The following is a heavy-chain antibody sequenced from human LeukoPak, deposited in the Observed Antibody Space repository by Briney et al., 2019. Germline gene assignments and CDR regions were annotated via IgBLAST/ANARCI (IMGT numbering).Heavy chain of an antibody. CDR1: GGSVSSYY. J-gene: IGHJ4*02. D-gene: IGHD3-22*01. CDR2: IYTSGST. Sequence: SETLSLTCTVSGGSVSSYYWSWIRQPAGKGLEWIGRIYTSGSTNYNPSLKSRVTMSVDTSKNQFFLKLSSVTAADTAVYYCARGQDYYDSSGYYLYYFDYWGQGTLVTVSS. V-gene: IGHV4-4*07. CDR3: ARGQDYYDSSGYYLYYFDY.